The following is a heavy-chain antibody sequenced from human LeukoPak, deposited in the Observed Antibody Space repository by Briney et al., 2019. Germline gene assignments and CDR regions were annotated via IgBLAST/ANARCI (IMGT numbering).Heavy chain of an antibody. CDR1: GGSISSGDYY. CDR3: ARGTYDFWSGYSYYYYYGMDV. Sequence: SETLSLTCTVSGGSISSGDYYWSWIRQPPGKGLEWIGYIYYSGSTYYNPSLKSRVTISVDMSKNQFSLKLSSVTAADTAVYYCARGTYDFWSGYSYYYYYGMDVWGQGTTVTVSS. D-gene: IGHD3-3*01. J-gene: IGHJ6*02. V-gene: IGHV4-30-4*02. CDR2: IYYSGST.